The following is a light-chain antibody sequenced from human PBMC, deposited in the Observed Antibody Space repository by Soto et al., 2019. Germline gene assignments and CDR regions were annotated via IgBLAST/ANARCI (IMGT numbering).Light chain of an antibody. V-gene: IGLV2-14*01. CDR2: DVH. Sequence: QSALTQPASVSGSPGQSITISCTGTSSDVGGSNYVSWYQQHPGKAPKLMIYDVHNRPSGISSRFSGSKSGNTAPLTISGLQAEDEADYYCSSYRSGSTLVFGGGTQLTVL. CDR3: SSYRSGSTLV. CDR1: SSDVGGSNY. J-gene: IGLJ2*01.